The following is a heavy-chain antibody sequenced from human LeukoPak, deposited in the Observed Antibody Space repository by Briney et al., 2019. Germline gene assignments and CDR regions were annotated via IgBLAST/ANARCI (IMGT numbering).Heavy chain of an antibody. CDR1: GYTFSSYG. Sequence: ASVKVSCKASGYTFSSYGISWVRQAPGQGLEWMGWINTYNGNTNYAQKLQGRVTMTTDTSTSTAYMELRSLRSDDTAVYYCARSGASSSGWDPGAYWGQGTLVTVSS. D-gene: IGHD6-19*01. CDR3: ARSGASSSGWDPGAY. J-gene: IGHJ4*02. CDR2: INTYNGNT. V-gene: IGHV1-18*01.